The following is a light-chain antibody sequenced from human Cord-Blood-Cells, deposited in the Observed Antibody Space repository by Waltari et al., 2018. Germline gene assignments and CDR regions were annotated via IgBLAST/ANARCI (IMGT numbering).Light chain of an antibody. J-gene: IGLJ1*01. CDR3: CSYAGSSTSPYV. V-gene: IGLV2-23*01. CDR1: SRDVGSYNL. CDR2: EGS. Sequence: QSALPQPASVSGSPGQSITISCTGTSRDVGSYNLVSWYQQHPGKAPKLMIYEGSKRPSGVSNRFSGSKSGNTASLTISGLQAEDEADYYCCSYAGSSTSPYVFGTGTKVTVL.